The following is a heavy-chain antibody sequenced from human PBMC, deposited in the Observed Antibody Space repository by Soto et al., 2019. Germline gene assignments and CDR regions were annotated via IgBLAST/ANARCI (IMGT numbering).Heavy chain of an antibody. D-gene: IGHD1-1*01. CDR2: IGHSGTTI. CDR3: ARDDRTGTAVLHY. V-gene: IGHV3-11*01. CDR1: GFTFSGYY. J-gene: IGHJ4*03. Sequence: QVQLVESGGGLVKPGGSLRLSCAASGFTFSGYYMSWIRQAPGKGLEWVSYIGHSGTTIYYPDSVKGRFTISRDNAKNSLYLQMNSLRAEDTAVYYCARDDRTGTAVLHYWGQGTLVTVSS.